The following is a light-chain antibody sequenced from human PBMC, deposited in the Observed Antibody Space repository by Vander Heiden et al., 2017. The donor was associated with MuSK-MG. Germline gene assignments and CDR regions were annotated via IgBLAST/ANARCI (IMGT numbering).Light chain of an antibody. CDR3: QAWDGSSVV. V-gene: IGLV3-1*01. Sequence: SDYVTQLLSVSVSPGQTASITCSGDKLGDKNVCWYRQKPDQAPVLVNFQDNMRPRRIPARFSGSNSRNTATLTISGTQAMDEGDYSCQAWDGSSVVFGGGTKLTVL. J-gene: IGLJ3*02. CDR1: KLGDKN. CDR2: QDN.